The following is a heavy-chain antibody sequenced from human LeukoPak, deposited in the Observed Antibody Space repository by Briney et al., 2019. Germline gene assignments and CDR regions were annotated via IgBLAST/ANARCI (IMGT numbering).Heavy chain of an antibody. D-gene: IGHD6-6*01. V-gene: IGHV1-8*01. Sequence: ASVKVSCKASGYTFTSYDINWVRQATGQGLEWMGWMNPNSGNTGYAQKFQGRVTMTRNTSISTAYMELSNLRSEDTAVYYCARGYRARYSSSAYYYYYMDVWGKGTTVTVSS. CDR2: MNPNSGNT. CDR3: ARGYRARYSSSAYYYYYMDV. J-gene: IGHJ6*03. CDR1: GYTFTSYD.